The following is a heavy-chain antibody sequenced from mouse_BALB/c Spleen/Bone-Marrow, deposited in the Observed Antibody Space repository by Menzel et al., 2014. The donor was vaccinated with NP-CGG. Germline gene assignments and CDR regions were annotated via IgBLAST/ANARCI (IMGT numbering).Heavy chain of an antibody. Sequence: VQLQQSGPELLKPGASVKMSCKASGYTFTSYVMHWSKHQPQQGLAWIGYINPYNDGTKYNENFKGKATLTSDKSASTSYMELSSLTSEDTADDYCARPRQPGVPYYFDYWGQGTTLTVSS. J-gene: IGHJ2*01. CDR2: INPYNDGT. V-gene: IGHV1-14*01. CDR3: ARPRQPGVPYYFDY. CDR1: GYTFTSYV. D-gene: IGHD3-2*01.